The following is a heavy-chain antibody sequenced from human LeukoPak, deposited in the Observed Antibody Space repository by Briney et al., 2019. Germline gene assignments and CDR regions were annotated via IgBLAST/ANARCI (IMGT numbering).Heavy chain of an antibody. D-gene: IGHD1-1*01. V-gene: IGHV3-30*04. CDR2: ISYDGSNK. Sequence: GGSLRLSCAASGFTFSSYAMHWVRQAPGKGLEWVAVISYDGSNKYYADSVKGQFTISRDNSKHTLYLQMNSLRAEDTAVYYCAREGEAGTTTPTIDYWGQGTLVTVSS. CDR1: GFTFSSYA. J-gene: IGHJ4*02. CDR3: AREGEAGTTTPTIDY.